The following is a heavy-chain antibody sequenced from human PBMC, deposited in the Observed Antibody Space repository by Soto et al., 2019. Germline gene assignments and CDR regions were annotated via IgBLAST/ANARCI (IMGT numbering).Heavy chain of an antibody. CDR1: GYSFTSYW. CDR2: IYPGDSDT. J-gene: IGHJ6*02. Sequence: GESLKISCKGSGYSFTSYWIGWVRQMPGKGLEWMGIIYPGDSDTRYSPSFQGQVTISADKSISTAYLQWSSLKASDTAMYYCAREDIVVVPAAATRNDYYYYYGMDVWGQGTTVTVSS. V-gene: IGHV5-51*01. CDR3: AREDIVVVPAAATRNDYYYYYGMDV. D-gene: IGHD2-2*01.